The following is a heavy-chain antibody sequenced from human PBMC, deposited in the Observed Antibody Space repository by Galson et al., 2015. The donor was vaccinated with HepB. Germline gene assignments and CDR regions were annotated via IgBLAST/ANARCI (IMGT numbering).Heavy chain of an antibody. D-gene: IGHD7-27*01. V-gene: IGHV5-51*03. CDR3: ARRSGGLDV. Sequence: QSGAEVKKPGESLKISCKGSGYNFATSWIVWVRQMPGKGLDWMGIIYPADADTRYSPSFQGQVTISADKSINTAYLQWSSLKASDTAMYYCARRSGGLDVWGQATTVTVSS. CDR2: IYPADADT. CDR1: GYNFATSW. J-gene: IGHJ6*02.